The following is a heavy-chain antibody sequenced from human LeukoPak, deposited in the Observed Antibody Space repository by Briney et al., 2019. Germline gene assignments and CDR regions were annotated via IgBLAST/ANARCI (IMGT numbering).Heavy chain of an antibody. J-gene: IGHJ4*02. CDR2: INHSGST. V-gene: IGHV4-34*01. Sequence: SETLSLTCAVYGGSFSGYYWSWIRQPPGKGLEWIGEINHSGSTNYNPSLKSRVTISVDTSKNQFSLKLSSVTAADTAVYYCARGRDYSISFDYWGQGTLVTVSS. CDR3: ARGRDYSISFDY. D-gene: IGHD4-11*01. CDR1: GGSFSGYY.